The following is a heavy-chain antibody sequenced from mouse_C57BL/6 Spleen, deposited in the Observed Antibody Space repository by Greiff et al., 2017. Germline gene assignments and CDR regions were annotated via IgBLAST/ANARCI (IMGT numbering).Heavy chain of an antibody. V-gene: IGHV5-9*01. CDR1: GFTFSSYT. J-gene: IGHJ3*01. Sequence: EVQGVESGGGLVKPGGSLKLSCAASGFTFSSYTMSWVRQTPEKRLEWVATISGGGGNTYYPDSVKGRFTISRDNAKNTLYLQMSSLRSEDTALYYCARSYYDYDVWFAYWGQGTLVTVSA. CDR3: ARSYYDYDVWFAY. D-gene: IGHD2-4*01. CDR2: ISGGGGNT.